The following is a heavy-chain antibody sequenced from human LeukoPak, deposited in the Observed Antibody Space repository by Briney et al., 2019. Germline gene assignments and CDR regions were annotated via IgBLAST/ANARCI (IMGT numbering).Heavy chain of an antibody. CDR2: IYYLGRT. CDR3: ARRETGEPLDI. Sequence: PSETLSLTCTVSGGSIRSRDYYWGWIRQPPVKGLEWIGNIYYLGRTYYNPSLKSRVTLSVDTSKNQISPKLSSVTAADTAVYYCARRETGEPLDIWGQGTMVTVSS. D-gene: IGHD3-16*01. CDR1: GGSIRSRDYY. V-gene: IGHV4-39*01. J-gene: IGHJ3*02.